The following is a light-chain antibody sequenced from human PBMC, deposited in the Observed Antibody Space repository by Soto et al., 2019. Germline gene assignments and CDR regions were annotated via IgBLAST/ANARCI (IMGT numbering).Light chain of an antibody. CDR2: DAS. CDR1: QSVSGY. CDR3: QQRSNWTST. J-gene: IGKJ4*01. Sequence: IALTQSPATLSLSAGERATLSWRASQSVSGYLAWYQQKPGQAPRLLIYDASNRATGIPARFSASGSGTDFTLTISRLENEDVAVYYCQQRSNWTSTFGGGTKVDIK. V-gene: IGKV3-11*01.